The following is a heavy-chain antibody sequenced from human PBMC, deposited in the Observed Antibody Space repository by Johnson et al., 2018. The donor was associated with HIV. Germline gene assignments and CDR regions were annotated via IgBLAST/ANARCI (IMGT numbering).Heavy chain of an antibody. D-gene: IGHD3-10*01. CDR1: GFTVSSKY. Sequence: VQLVESGGGVVQPGGSPRLSCAAFGFTVSSKYMSWVRQAPGKGLEWVANIKQDGSEKYYVESVKGRFTISRDNAKNSLDLQMSSLKTEDTAVYYCTRDRDGVGVSWGQGTMVTVSS. CDR2: IKQDGSEK. V-gene: IGHV3-7*03. J-gene: IGHJ3*01. CDR3: TRDRDGVGVS.